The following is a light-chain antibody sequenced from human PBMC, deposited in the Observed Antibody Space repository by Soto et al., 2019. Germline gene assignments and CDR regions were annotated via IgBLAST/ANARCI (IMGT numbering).Light chain of an antibody. CDR2: AAS. Sequence: DIQMTQSPSSLSASVGDRVTITCRASERISRHLNWYQQKPGKAPKLLIYAASSLQNGVPSRFRGGGSGTDFTLTISNLQHEDFATYYCQQSYTTLSITFGQGTRLEIK. CDR1: ERISRH. CDR3: QQSYTTLSIT. J-gene: IGKJ5*01. V-gene: IGKV1-39*01.